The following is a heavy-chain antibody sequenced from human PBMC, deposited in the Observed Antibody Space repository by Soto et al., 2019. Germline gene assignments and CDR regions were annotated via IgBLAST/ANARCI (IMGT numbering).Heavy chain of an antibody. J-gene: IGHJ6*02. CDR1: GFTFSSYA. V-gene: IGHV3-23*01. CDR2: ISGSGGST. D-gene: IGHD6-13*01. CDR3: AKVGRNSSSWYEGWLGSYYYYGMDF. Sequence: PGGSLRLSCAASGFTFSSYAMSWVRQAPGKGLEWVSAISGSGGSTYYADPVKGRFTISRDNSKNTLYLQMNSLRAEDTAVYYCAKVGRNSSSWYEGWLGSYYYYGMDFWGQGTTVTVSS.